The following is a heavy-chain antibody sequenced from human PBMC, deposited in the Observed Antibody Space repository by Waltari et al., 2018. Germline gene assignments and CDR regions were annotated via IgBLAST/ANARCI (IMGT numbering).Heavy chain of an antibody. CDR3: ARLGYDSSGYYYTH. CDR1: GYTFTGYY. J-gene: IGHJ4*02. V-gene: IGHV1-2*02. D-gene: IGHD3-22*01. Sequence: QVQLVQSGAEVKKPGASVKVSCKASGYTFTGYYMHWVRQAPGQGLEWMGVINPNSGGTNDAQKCQGRVTMTRDTSISTAYMELSRLRSDDTAVYYCARLGYDSSGYYYTHWGQGTLVTVSS. CDR2: INPNSGGT.